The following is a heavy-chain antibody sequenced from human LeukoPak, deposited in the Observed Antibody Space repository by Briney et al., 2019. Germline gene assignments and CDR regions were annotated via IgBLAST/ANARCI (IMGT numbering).Heavy chain of an antibody. Sequence: SVKVSCKASGGTFSSYAISWVRQAPGQGHEWMGVIIPIFGTANYAQKFQGRVTITADESTSTAYMELSSLRSEDTAVYYCARDSGSYYDRYYYYGMDVWGQGTTVTVSS. V-gene: IGHV1-69*13. CDR1: GGTFSSYA. CDR3: ARDSGSYYDRYYYYGMDV. D-gene: IGHD1-26*01. J-gene: IGHJ6*02. CDR2: IIPIFGTA.